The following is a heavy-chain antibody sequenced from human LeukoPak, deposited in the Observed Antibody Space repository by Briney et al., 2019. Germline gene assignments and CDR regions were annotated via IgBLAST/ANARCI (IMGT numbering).Heavy chain of an antibody. CDR2: ISSSSSYI. V-gene: IGHV3-21*01. CDR1: GFTFSSYS. D-gene: IGHD3-3*01. CDR3: ARVPSGWSGTPFYLRARAYYFDY. Sequence: GGSLRLSYAASGFTFSSYSMNWVRQAPGKGLGWVSSISSSSSYIYYADSVKGRFTISRDNAKNSLYLQMNSLRAEDTAVYYCARVPSGWSGTPFYLRARAYYFDYWGQGTLVTVSS. J-gene: IGHJ4*02.